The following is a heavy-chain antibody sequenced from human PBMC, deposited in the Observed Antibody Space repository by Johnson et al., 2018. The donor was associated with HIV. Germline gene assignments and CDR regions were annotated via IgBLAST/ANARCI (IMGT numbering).Heavy chain of an antibody. V-gene: IGHV3-7*03. CDR3: ARSPTDGWVSSAFDI. CDR1: GFTFSSYA. Sequence: VQLVESGGGVVQPGRSLRLSCAASGFTFSSYAMHWVRQAPGKGLEWVANIKQDGSERYYVDSLKGRFTISRDNAKNSLYLQMNSLRAEETALYYCARSPTDGWVSSAFDIWGQGTMVTVSS. CDR2: IKQDGSER. D-gene: IGHD3-16*01. J-gene: IGHJ3*02.